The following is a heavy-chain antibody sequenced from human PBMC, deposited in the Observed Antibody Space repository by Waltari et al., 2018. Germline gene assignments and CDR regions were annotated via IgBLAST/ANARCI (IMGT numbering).Heavy chain of an antibody. CDR3: ASSGSSGLLGY. Sequence: EVQLVESGGVVVQPGGSLRLSCAASGFTFDDYTMHWVRQAPGKGLEWVALISWDGGSTYYADSVKGRFTISIDNSKNSLYLQRNSLRTEDTALYYCASSGSSGLLGYWGQGTLVTVSS. CDR1: GFTFDDYT. J-gene: IGHJ4*02. D-gene: IGHD3-22*01. V-gene: IGHV3-43*01. CDR2: ISWDGGST.